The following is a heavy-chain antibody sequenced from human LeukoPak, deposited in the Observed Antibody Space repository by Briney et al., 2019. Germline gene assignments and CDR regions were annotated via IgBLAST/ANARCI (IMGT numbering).Heavy chain of an antibody. D-gene: IGHD3-9*01. CDR3: ARRGFGGSGVTGYRHMRGWFDP. Sequence: SETLSLTCAVYGGSFSGYYWSWIRQPPGKGLEWIGEINHSGSTNYNPSLKSRVTISVDTSKNQFSLKLSSVTAADTAVYYCARRGFGGSGVTGYRHMRGWFDPWGQGTLVTVSS. V-gene: IGHV4-34*01. J-gene: IGHJ5*02. CDR1: GGSFSGYY. CDR2: INHSGST.